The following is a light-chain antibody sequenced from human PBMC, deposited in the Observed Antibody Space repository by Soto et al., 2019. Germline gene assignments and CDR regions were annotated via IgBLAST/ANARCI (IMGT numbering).Light chain of an antibody. CDR1: QSMGSN. CDR2: GAS. Sequence: EIVVTQSPSTISVSTGERATLSCRASQSMGSNVAWYQQKPGQAPMLLIYGASTRAAGIPARFSGSGSGTDFTLTISRLEAEDFAVYYCQQSSSSPITFGQGTRLEIK. CDR3: QQSSSSPIT. J-gene: IGKJ5*01. V-gene: IGKV3-15*01.